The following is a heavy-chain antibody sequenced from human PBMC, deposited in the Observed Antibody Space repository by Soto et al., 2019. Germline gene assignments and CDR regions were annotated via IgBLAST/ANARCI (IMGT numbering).Heavy chain of an antibody. Sequence: GGSLGLSCAVSGFTVSNNYRSWVRQGPGKGLEGVSVIYSGGYTAYGDSVKGRFTISRDNSKNTLYLQMNSLRDDDTAVYYCAKDRSVMEMATITGYFDYWGQGTLVTVSS. J-gene: IGHJ4*02. CDR1: GFTVSNNY. V-gene: IGHV3-53*01. CDR2: IYSGGYT. D-gene: IGHD5-12*01. CDR3: AKDRSVMEMATITGYFDY.